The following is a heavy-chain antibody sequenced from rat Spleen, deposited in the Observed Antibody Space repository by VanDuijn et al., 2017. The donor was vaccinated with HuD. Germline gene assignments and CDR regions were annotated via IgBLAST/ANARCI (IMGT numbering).Heavy chain of an antibody. V-gene: IGHV5S13*01. J-gene: IGHJ3*01. CDR1: GFTFSNYG. CDR3: ARADSSYRMFTY. CDR2: ISNGGGNS. Sequence: EVQLVESGGGLVQPGSSLKLSCIASGFTFSNYGMTWVRQAPTRGLEWVASISNGGGNSYYGDSVKGRFTASRYNGNNTLYLQMDSLRSEDTATYYCARADSSYRMFTYWGQGTLVTVSS. D-gene: IGHD1-2*01.